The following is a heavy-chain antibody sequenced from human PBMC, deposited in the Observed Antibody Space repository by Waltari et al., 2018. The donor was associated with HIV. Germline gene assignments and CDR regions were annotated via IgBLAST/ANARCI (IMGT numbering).Heavy chain of an antibody. CDR3: TTEVLYCSGGTCYSRFDP. Sequence: QVPLVQSGAEVKKPGASVKVSCKVSGYTLSELSMHWVRQAPGKGLEWMGGFDPEQGKTIYAQNFQGRVTMTEDAATDTAYMELSSLRSEDTAVYYCTTEVLYCSGGTCYSRFDPWGQGTLVTVSS. CDR1: GYTLSELS. V-gene: IGHV1-24*01. CDR2: FDPEQGKT. D-gene: IGHD2-15*01. J-gene: IGHJ5*02.